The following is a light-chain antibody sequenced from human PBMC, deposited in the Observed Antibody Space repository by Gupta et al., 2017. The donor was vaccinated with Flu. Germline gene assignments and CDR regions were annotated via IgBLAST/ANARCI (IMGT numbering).Light chain of an antibody. Sequence: DIQMTQSPSSLSASVGDRVTITCRASQSISSYLNWYQQKPGKAPKLLIYAASSLQSGVPSRFSGSGSGTDFTLTISSLQPEDFATYYCQQSYGNPQFGPGTKVDIK. J-gene: IGKJ3*01. CDR1: QSISSY. CDR3: QQSYGNPQ. CDR2: AAS. V-gene: IGKV1-39*01.